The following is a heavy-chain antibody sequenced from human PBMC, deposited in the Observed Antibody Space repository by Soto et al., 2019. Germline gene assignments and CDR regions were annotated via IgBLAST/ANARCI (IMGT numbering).Heavy chain of an antibody. V-gene: IGHV1-3*01. CDR1: GYTFTSYA. D-gene: IGHD1-7*01. CDR2: INAGNGNT. CDR3: ARRYNWNYFIFDY. J-gene: IGHJ4*02. Sequence: ASVKVSCKASGYTFTSYAMHWVRQAPGQRLEWMGWINAGNGNTKYSQKFQGRVTITRDTSASTAYMELSSLRSEDTAVYYCARRYNWNYFIFDYWGQGTQVTVSS.